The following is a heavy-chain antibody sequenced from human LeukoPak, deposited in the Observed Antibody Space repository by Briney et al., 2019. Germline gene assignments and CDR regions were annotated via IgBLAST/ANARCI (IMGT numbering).Heavy chain of an antibody. D-gene: IGHD6-13*01. Sequence: SETLSLTCAVSGSSINTGYYWGWIRQSPGKGLEWIGSIYNSGSIYYNPSLKSRVTISVDTSKNQFSLKLTSVTAADTAVYYCARLSSSWYGGWLDPWGQGTLVTVSS. J-gene: IGHJ5*02. V-gene: IGHV4-38-2*01. CDR1: GSSINTGYY. CDR3: ARLSSSWYGGWLDP. CDR2: IYNSGSI.